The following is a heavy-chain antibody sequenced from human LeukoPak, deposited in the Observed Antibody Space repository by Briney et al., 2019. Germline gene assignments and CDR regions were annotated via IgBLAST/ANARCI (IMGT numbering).Heavy chain of an antibody. D-gene: IGHD4-17*01. CDR2: IRSKANSYAT. CDR3: TATTVEFDY. Sequence: GGSLRLSCAASGFTFSGSAMHWVRQASGKGLEWVGRIRSKANSYATAYAASVKGMFTISRDDSKNTAYLQMNSLKTEDTAVYYCTATTVEFDYWGQGTLVTVSS. CDR1: GFTFSGSA. V-gene: IGHV3-73*01. J-gene: IGHJ4*02.